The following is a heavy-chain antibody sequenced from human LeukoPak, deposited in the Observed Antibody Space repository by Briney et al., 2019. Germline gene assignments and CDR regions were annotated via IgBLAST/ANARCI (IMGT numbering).Heavy chain of an antibody. CDR1: GFTFSRYG. CDR2: ISYDGSNT. Sequence: GGSLRLSCAASGFTFSRYGMHWVRQAPGKGLEWVAVISYDGSNTYYADSVKGRFTISRDNSKNTLFLQMNSLRDEDTAVYYCASGFSSSPYFDYWGQGTLVTVSS. V-gene: IGHV3-30*03. J-gene: IGHJ4*02. D-gene: IGHD6-6*01. CDR3: ASGFSSSPYFDY.